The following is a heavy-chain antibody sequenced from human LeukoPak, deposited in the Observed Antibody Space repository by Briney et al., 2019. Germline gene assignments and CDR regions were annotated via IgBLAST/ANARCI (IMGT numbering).Heavy chain of an antibody. CDR3: ARGPSGWCFDY. J-gene: IGHJ4*02. V-gene: IGHV4-34*01. Sequence: PSETLSLTCAVYGGSFSGHYWRWIRQPPGKGLEWIGEINHSGSTNYNPSLKSRVTISVDTSKNQFSLKLISVTAADTAVYYCARGPSGWCFDYWGQGTLVTVSS. D-gene: IGHD6-19*01. CDR2: INHSGST. CDR1: GGSFSGHY.